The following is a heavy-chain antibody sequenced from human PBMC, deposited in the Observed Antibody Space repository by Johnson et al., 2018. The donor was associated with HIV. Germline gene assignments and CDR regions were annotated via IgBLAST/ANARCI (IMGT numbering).Heavy chain of an antibody. Sequence: VQLVESGGGLVKPGGSLRLSCAASGFTFSNAWMSWVRQAPGKGLEWVGRIKSKTDGGTTDYAAPVKGRFTISRDDSNNTLYLQMNSLKTEDTAVYYCAKGLVPAAVSRRTGAPDAFDIWGQGTMVTVSS. V-gene: IGHV3-15*01. CDR1: GFTFSNAW. CDR3: AKGLVPAAVSRRTGAPDAFDI. J-gene: IGHJ3*02. D-gene: IGHD2-2*01. CDR2: IKSKTDGGTT.